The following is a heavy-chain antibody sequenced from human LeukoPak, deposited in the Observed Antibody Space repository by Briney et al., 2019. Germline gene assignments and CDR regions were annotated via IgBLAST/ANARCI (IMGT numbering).Heavy chain of an antibody. J-gene: IGHJ6*02. D-gene: IGHD2-2*01. V-gene: IGHV3-33*01. CDR2: ICYDGSHT. CDR1: GFSFSSYG. CDR3: VRGGYCSGTSCAHYDGMDV. Sequence: GGSLRLSCAASGFSFSSYGMRWVRQAPGKGLEWVGDICYDGSHTYYADSVKGRFTISRDNSMNTLYMQMNSLRGEDAAVYYCVRGGYCSGTSCAHYDGMDVWGQGTTVTVSS.